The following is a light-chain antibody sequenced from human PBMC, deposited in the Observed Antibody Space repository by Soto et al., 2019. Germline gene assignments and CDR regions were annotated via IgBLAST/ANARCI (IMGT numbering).Light chain of an antibody. V-gene: IGLV2-14*03. J-gene: IGLJ7*01. Sequence: QSALTQPASVSGSPGQSITISCTGTSSDVGTYNYVSWYQQHPGKAPKLMIYDVSNRPSGVSNRFSGSKSGNTASPTISGLQAEDEADYYCSSYTSNNTIVFGGGTQLTVL. CDR1: SSDVGTYNY. CDR2: DVS. CDR3: SSYTSNNTIV.